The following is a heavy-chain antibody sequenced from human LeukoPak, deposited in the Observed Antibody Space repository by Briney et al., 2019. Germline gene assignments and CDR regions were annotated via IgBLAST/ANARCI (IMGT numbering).Heavy chain of an antibody. CDR2: INPNSGGT. V-gene: IGHV1-2*02. CDR1: GYTFTGYY. CDR3: ARVLRIAAAGTNWFDP. D-gene: IGHD6-13*01. J-gene: IGHJ5*02. Sequence: ASVKVSCKASGYTFTGYYMHWVRQAPGQGLEWMGWINPNSGGTNYAQKFQGRVTMTGDTSISTAYMELSRLRSDDTAVYYCARVLRIAAAGTNWFDPWGQGTLVTVSS.